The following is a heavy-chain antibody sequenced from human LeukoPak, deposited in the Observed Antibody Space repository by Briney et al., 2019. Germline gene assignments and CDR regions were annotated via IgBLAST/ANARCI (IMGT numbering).Heavy chain of an antibody. Sequence: SETLSLTCAVSRGSLSVYCTGGGSQPAGKRLEWIGRIYASGSTSYNPSLKSRVTISVDKSKNQFSLTLSSVPGADTALYYCARGYDYTDTTAYYNATDYWGQGTLVTVSS. CDR1: RGSLSVYCT. D-gene: IGHD3-22*01. J-gene: IGHJ4*02. CDR2: IYASGST. V-gene: IGHV4-4*07. CDR3: ARGYDYTDTTAYYNATDY.